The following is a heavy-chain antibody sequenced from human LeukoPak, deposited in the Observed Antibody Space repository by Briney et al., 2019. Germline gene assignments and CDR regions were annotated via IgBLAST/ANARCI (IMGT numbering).Heavy chain of an antibody. Sequence: PGGSLRLSCAASGFTFSNSPMTWVRQAPGKGLEWVSAISSSGSDTIYTDSVKDRFTISRDNTRNTLYPQMNSLRAEDTAVYYCAKGGNYAPLDYWGQGTLVTVSS. J-gene: IGHJ4*02. D-gene: IGHD1-7*01. CDR1: GFTFSNSP. V-gene: IGHV3-23*01. CDR3: AKGGNYAPLDY. CDR2: ISSSGSDT.